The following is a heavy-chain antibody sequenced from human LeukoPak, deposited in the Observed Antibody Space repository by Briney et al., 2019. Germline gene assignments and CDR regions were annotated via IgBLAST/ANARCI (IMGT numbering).Heavy chain of an antibody. CDR1: GYTFTSYG. J-gene: IGHJ4*02. CDR3: ARDHWGTTGTTVDY. Sequence: ASVKVSCKASGYTFTSYGISWVRQAPGQGLEWMGWISAHNGNTNYAQKLQGRVTMTTDTSTSTAYMELRSLRSDDTAVYYCARDHWGTTGTTVDYWGQGTLVTVSS. D-gene: IGHD1-1*01. V-gene: IGHV1-18*01. CDR2: ISAHNGNT.